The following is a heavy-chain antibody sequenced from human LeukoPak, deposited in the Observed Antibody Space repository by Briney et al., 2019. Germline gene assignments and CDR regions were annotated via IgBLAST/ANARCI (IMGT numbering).Heavy chain of an antibody. J-gene: IGHJ4*02. V-gene: IGHV3-30-3*01. CDR1: GFTFSSYA. CDR3: ARVNSGYSSSWYYVDY. D-gene: IGHD6-13*01. Sequence: GGSLRLSCAASGFTFSSYAMHWVRQAPGKGLEWVAVISYDGSNKYYADSVKGRFTISRDNSKNTLYLQMNSLRAEDTAVYYCARVNSGYSSSWYYVDYWGQGTLVTVSS. CDR2: ISYDGSNK.